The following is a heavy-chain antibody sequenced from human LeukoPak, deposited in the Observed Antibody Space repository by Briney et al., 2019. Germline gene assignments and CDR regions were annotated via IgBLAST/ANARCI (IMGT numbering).Heavy chain of an antibody. CDR3: AREGPGGIDY. V-gene: IGHV4-59*01. CDR2: IYYSEST. Sequence: SETLSLTCTVSGGSISSYYWSWIRQPPGKGLEWIGYIYYSESTNYNPSPKSRVTISVDTSKNQFSLNLSSVTAADTAVYYCAREGPGGIDYWGQGTLVTVSS. D-gene: IGHD1-26*01. CDR1: GGSISSYY. J-gene: IGHJ4*02.